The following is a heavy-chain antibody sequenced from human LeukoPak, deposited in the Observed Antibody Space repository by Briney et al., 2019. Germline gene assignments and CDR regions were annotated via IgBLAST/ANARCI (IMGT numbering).Heavy chain of an antibody. CDR2: IRSKANSYAT. J-gene: IGHJ4*02. CDR1: GFTFSGSA. V-gene: IGHV3-73*01. CDR3: TPSLYDILTGSDY. D-gene: IGHD3-9*01. Sequence: GGSLRLFCAASGFTFSGSAMHWVRQASGEGLEWVGRIRSKANSYATAYAASVKGRFSISRDDSKNTAYLQMNSLKTEDTAVYYCTPSLYDILTGSDYWGQGTLVTVSS.